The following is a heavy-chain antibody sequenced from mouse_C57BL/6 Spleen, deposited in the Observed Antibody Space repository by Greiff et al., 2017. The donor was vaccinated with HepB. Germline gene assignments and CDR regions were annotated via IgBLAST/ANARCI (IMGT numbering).Heavy chain of an antibody. Sequence: QVQLQQPGAELVKPGASVKLSCKASGYTFTSYWMQWVKQRPGQGLEWIGEIDPSDSYTNYNQKFKGKATLTVDTSSSTAYMQLSSLTSEDSAVYYCARGTYYSNSFDYGGQGTTLTVSS. CDR1: GYTFTSYW. J-gene: IGHJ2*01. CDR2: IDPSDSYT. CDR3: ARGTYYSNSFDY. D-gene: IGHD2-5*01. V-gene: IGHV1-50*01.